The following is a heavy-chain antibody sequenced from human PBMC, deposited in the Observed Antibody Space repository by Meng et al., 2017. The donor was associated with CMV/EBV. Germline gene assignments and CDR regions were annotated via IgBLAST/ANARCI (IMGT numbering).Heavy chain of an antibody. Sequence: GESLKISCAASGFTVSSNYMSWVRQAPGKGLEWVSAISGGGGSTYYADSVKGRFTISRDNSKNTLYLQMNSLRAEDTAVYYCAKTTAVDTRSYYYYGMDVWGQGTTVTVSS. J-gene: IGHJ6*02. CDR3: AKTTAVDTRSYYYYGMDV. CDR2: ISGGGGST. D-gene: IGHD6-13*01. V-gene: IGHV3-23*01. CDR1: GFTVSSNY.